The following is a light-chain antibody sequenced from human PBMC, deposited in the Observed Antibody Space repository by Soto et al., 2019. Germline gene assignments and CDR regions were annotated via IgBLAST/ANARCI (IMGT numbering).Light chain of an antibody. Sequence: EILLTQSPGTLSLSPGQGATLSCRASQTLRRSSLGWYLAWYQQKPGQAPRLLIYDAIIRAPDVPARFSGSWSGTEFTLTISRLQSEDFATYYCQQYNSQWTFGQGTKVDIK. CDR1: QTLRRSSLGWY. CDR2: DAI. CDR3: QQYNSQWT. J-gene: IGKJ1*01. V-gene: IGKV3-15*01.